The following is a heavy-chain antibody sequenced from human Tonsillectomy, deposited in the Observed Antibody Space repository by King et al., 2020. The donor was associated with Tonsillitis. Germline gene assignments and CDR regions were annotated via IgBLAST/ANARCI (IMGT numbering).Heavy chain of an antibody. CDR2: IAYDASYE. CDR1: GFTFSNYG. Sequence: QLVQSGGGVVQPGRSLRLSCAASGFTFSNYGMHWVRQAPGKGLEWVALIAYDASYENYADSVKGRFAISRDNSKNTLYLEMNSLRVEATAVYYCAKDGIALSDWYFDLWGRGTLVTVSS. J-gene: IGHJ2*01. CDR3: AKDGIALSDWYFDL. V-gene: IGHV3-30*18. D-gene: IGHD3-16*02.